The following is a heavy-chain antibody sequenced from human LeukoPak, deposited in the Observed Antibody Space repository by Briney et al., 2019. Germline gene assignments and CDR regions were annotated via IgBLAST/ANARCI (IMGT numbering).Heavy chain of an antibody. J-gene: IGHJ4*02. CDR2: IYYSGST. CDR3: ARQNKQWLFDY. Sequence: SETLSLTCTVSGGSISSYYWSWIRQPPGKGLEWIGYIYYSGSTDYNPSLKSRATISVDTSKNQFSLKLSSVTAADTAVYYCARQNKQWLFDYWGQGTLVTVSS. V-gene: IGHV4-59*08. CDR1: GGSISSYY. D-gene: IGHD6-19*01.